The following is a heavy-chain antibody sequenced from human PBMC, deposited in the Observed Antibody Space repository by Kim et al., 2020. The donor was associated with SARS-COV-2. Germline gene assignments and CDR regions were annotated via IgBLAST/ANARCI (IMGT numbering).Heavy chain of an antibody. V-gene: IGHV1-24*01. CDR2: FDPEDGET. Sequence: APVKVSCKVSGYTLTELSMHWVRQAPGKGLEWMGGFDPEDGETIYAQKFQGRVTMTEDTSTDTAYMELSSLRSEDTAVYYCATDMRVWNTGLYYYGMDVWGQGTTVTVSS. D-gene: IGHD1-1*01. J-gene: IGHJ6*02. CDR1: GYTLTELS. CDR3: ATDMRVWNTGLYYYGMDV.